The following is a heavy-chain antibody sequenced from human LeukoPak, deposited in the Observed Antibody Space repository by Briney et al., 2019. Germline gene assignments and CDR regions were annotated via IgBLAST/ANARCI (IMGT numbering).Heavy chain of an antibody. Sequence: SETLSLTCTVYGVSISSYYWSWIRQPPGKGLEWIGYIYYSGSTNYNPSLKSRVTISVHTSKNQFSLKLSSVTAADTAVYYCARETSQKGAHYMDVWGKGTTVTISS. D-gene: IGHD3-16*01. CDR1: GVSISSYY. V-gene: IGHV4-59*01. CDR3: ARETSQKGAHYMDV. J-gene: IGHJ6*03. CDR2: IYYSGST.